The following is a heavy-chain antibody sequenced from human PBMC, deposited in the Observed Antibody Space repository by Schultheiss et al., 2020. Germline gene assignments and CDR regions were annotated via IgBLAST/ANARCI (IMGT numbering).Heavy chain of an antibody. D-gene: IGHD6-13*01. J-gene: IGHJ4*02. CDR2: IYYSGST. CDR3: ARAVYSSSWPLVVDY. Sequence: SETLSLTCAVYGGSFSGYYWSWIRQPPGKGLEWIGSIYYSGSTYYNPSLKSRVTISVDTSKNQFSLKLSSVTAADTAVYYCARAVYSSSWPLVVDYWGQGTLVTVSS. CDR1: GGSFSGYY. V-gene: IGHV4-34*01.